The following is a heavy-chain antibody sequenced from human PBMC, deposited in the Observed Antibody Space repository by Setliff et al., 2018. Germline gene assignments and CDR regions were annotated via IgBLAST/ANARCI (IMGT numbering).Heavy chain of an antibody. J-gene: IGHJ4*02. CDR3: ARDLRAATATGEYYFDF. CDR2: INPNTGST. V-gene: IGHV1-2*02. D-gene: IGHD7-27*01. CDR1: GYTFTDYY. Sequence: ASVTVSCKASGYTFTDYYIQWVRQPPGQGLEWMGWINPNTGSTYYRQRFQGRVTMTRDTFISTAYMDVNRLKSDDTAVYYCARDLRAATATGEYYFDFWGQGTLVTVSS.